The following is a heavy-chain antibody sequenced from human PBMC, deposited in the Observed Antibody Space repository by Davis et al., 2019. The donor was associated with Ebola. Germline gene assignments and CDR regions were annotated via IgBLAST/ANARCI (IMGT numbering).Heavy chain of an antibody. V-gene: IGHV1-8*03. CDR3: AKVRRGSSWGYYYYYGMDV. CDR2: MNPNSGNT. Sequence: ASVKVSCKASGYTFTSYGISWVRQAPGQGLEWMGWMNPNSGNTGYAQKFQGRVTITRNTSISTAYMELSSLRSEDTAVYYFAKVRRGSSWGYYYYYGMDVWGQGTTVTVSS. D-gene: IGHD6-13*01. J-gene: IGHJ6*02. CDR1: GYTFTSYG.